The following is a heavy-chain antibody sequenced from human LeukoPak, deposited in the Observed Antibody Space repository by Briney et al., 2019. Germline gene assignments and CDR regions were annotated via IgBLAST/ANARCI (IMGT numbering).Heavy chain of an antibody. Sequence: PGESLKISCKGSGYRLTSYWIGWVRQMPGKGLEWMGIIFPGDSDTRYSPSFQGQVTISADKSISTAYLQWSSLKASDTAMYYCARRPSGYYDSSGYSRGDGAFDTWGQGTMVTVSS. J-gene: IGHJ3*02. CDR3: ARRPSGYYDSSGYSRGDGAFDT. CDR1: GYRLTSYW. CDR2: IFPGDSDT. D-gene: IGHD3-22*01. V-gene: IGHV5-51*01.